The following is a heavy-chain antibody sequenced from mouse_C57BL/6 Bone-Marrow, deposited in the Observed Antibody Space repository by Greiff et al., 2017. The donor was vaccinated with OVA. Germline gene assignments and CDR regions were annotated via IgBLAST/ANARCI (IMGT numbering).Heavy chain of an antibody. D-gene: IGHD3-3*01. CDR3: ARRGRLGHDY. J-gene: IGHJ2*01. Sequence: EVQVVASGGDLVKPGASLKLSCAASGFTFSSYGMSWVRQTPDKRLDWVATISSGSSYTYYPHSVTGRFTISRDNANNTLYLQMSSLKSEDTAMYYCARRGRLGHDYWGQGTTLTVSS. CDR2: ISSGSSYT. V-gene: IGHV5-6*01. CDR1: GFTFSSYG.